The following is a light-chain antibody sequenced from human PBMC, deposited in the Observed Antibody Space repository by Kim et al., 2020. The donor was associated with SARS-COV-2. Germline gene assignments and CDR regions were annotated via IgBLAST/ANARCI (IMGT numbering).Light chain of an antibody. CDR3: CSHASNRAVI. CDR1: TSDIGNYNL. J-gene: IGLJ2*01. Sequence: GQSITISYTGTTSDIGNYNLVSWYQQYPGKAPTVIIFEVTKRPSGVSNRFSGSKSGNTASLTISGLQAEDEADYYCCSHASNRAVIFGGGTKLTVL. CDR2: EVT. V-gene: IGLV2-23*02.